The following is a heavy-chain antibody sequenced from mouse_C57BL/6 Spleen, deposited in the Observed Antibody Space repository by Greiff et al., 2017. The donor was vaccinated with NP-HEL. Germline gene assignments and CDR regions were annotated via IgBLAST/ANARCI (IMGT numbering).Heavy chain of an antibody. CDR1: GYTFTSYW. Sequence: VQLQQPGAELVRPGSSVKLSCKASGYTFTSYWMDWVKQRPGQGLEWIGNIYPSDSETHYNPKFKDKATLTVDKSSSTAYMQLSSLTSEDSAVYYCARRLRRAFAYWGQGTLVTVSA. CDR2: IYPSDSET. D-gene: IGHD2-4*01. V-gene: IGHV1-61*01. CDR3: ARRLRRAFAY. J-gene: IGHJ3*01.